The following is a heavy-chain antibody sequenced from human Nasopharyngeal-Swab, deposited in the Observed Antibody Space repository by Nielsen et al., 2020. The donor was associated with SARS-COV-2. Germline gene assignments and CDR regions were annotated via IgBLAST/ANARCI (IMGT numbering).Heavy chain of an antibody. CDR1: GGSFSGYY. J-gene: IGHJ5*02. Sequence: GSLRLSCAVYGGSFSGYYWSWIRQPPGKGLEWIGEINHSGSTNYNPSLKSRVTISVDTSKNQFSLKLSSVTAADTAVYYCASDLGQYQLHTLGGNNWFDPWGQGTLVTVSS. D-gene: IGHD2-2*01. CDR2: INHSGST. CDR3: ASDLGQYQLHTLGGNNWFDP. V-gene: IGHV4-34*01.